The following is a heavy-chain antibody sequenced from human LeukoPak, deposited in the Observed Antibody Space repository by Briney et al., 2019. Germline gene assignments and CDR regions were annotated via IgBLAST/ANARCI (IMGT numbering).Heavy chain of an antibody. CDR2: IFYSGST. V-gene: IGHV4-59*08. D-gene: IGHD2-15*01. CDR1: GGSIRSYY. CDR3: ARTYCSGGSCHFDY. Sequence: SETLSLTCTVSGGSIRSYYWSWIRQPPGKGLEWMRYIFYSGSTDSNPSLKSRRTISVDTSNNQFSLKLTSVTAADTAVYYCARTYCSGGSCHFDYWGQGTLVTVSS. J-gene: IGHJ4*02.